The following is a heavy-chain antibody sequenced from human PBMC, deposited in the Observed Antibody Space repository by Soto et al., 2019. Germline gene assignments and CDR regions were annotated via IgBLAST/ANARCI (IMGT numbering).Heavy chain of an antibody. J-gene: IGHJ6*02. CDR1: GFAFSSYV. Sequence: PGGSLILSCAASGFAFSSYVMHWVRRAPGKGPEWVSVIGTGGDKYYADSVMGRFTISRDNAKKSLYLQMNSLIAEDMAVYYCARGGGVVVPAAPGGYGMDVWGQGTTVTVSS. CDR3: ARGGGVVVPAAPGGYGMDV. V-gene: IGHV3-13*01. D-gene: IGHD2-2*01. CDR2: IGTGGDK.